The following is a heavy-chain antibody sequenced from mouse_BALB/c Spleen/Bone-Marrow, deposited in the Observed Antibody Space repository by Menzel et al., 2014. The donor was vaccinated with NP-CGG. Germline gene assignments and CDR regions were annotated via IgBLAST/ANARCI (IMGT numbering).Heavy chain of an antibody. CDR2: IYPGDGDT. CDR3: ARGDYGSSYEGAMDY. J-gene: IGHJ4*01. CDR1: GYTFTSYW. D-gene: IGHD1-1*01. Sequence: QVQLQQSGAELARPGASVKLSCKASGYTFTSYWMQWVKQRPGQGLEWIGAIYPGDGDTRYTQKFKGKATLTADKSSSTAHMQLSSLASEDSAVHYCARGDYGSSYEGAMDYWGQGTSVTVSS. V-gene: IGHV1-87*01.